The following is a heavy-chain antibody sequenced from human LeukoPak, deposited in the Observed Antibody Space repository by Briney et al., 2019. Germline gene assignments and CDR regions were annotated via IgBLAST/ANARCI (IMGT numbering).Heavy chain of an antibody. CDR2: IWYDGSNK. Sequence: PGGSLRLSCAASGFTFSSYGMHWVRQAPGKGLEWVAVIWYDGSNKYYADSVKGRFTISRDNSKNTLYLQMNGLRAEDTAVYYCAKDRGYSSGWRGRGYYFDYWGQGTLVTVSS. CDR1: GFTFSSYG. V-gene: IGHV3-33*06. J-gene: IGHJ4*02. D-gene: IGHD6-19*01. CDR3: AKDRGYSSGWRGRGYYFDY.